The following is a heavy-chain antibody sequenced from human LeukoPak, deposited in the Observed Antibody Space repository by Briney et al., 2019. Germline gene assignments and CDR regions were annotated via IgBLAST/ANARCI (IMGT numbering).Heavy chain of an antibody. CDR2: INHSGST. Sequence: PSETLSLTCAVYGGSFSGYYWGWIRQPPGKGLEWIGEINHSGSTNYNPSLKSRVTISVDTSKNQFSLKLSSVTAADTAVYYCARAPWYDYVWGSYRFDYWGQGTLVTVSS. CDR3: ARAPWYDYVWGSYRFDY. V-gene: IGHV4-34*01. J-gene: IGHJ4*02. D-gene: IGHD3-16*02. CDR1: GGSFSGYY.